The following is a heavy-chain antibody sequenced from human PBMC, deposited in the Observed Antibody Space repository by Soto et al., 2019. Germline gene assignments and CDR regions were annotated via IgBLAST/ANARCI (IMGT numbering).Heavy chain of an antibody. Sequence: EVQLVESGGGLVQPGGSLRLSCGASGLTFSSCEMNCVRQAPGKGLEWVSYIGSRGSTTYYADTVKGIFTISRDNAKSSLFLQMNSVRAEDTAVYYCARVDCSPSNCYNQYYGRDFWGQGTTVTVSS. CDR3: ARVDCSPSNCYNQYYGRDF. CDR2: IGSRGSTT. D-gene: IGHD2-2*02. J-gene: IGHJ6*02. V-gene: IGHV3-48*03. CDR1: GLTFSSCE.